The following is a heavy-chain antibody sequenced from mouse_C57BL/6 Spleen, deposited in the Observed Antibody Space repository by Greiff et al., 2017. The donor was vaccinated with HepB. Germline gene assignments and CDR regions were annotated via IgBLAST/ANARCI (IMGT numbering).Heavy chain of an antibody. Sequence: QVQLKQPGAELVKPGASVKLSCKASGYTFTSYWMHWVKQRPGQGLEWIGMIHPNSGSTNYNEKFKSKAKLTVDKSSSTAYMQLSSLTSEDSAVYYCARLGLWYFDVWGTGTTVTVSS. CDR3: ARLGLWYFDV. J-gene: IGHJ1*03. CDR2: IHPNSGST. CDR1: GYTFTSYW. V-gene: IGHV1-64*01.